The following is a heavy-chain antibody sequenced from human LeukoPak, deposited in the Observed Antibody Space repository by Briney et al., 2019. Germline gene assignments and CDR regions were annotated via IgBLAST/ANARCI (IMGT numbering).Heavy chain of an antibody. J-gene: IGHJ3*02. CDR2: MYYSGST. V-gene: IGHV4-59*01. Sequence: PSETLSLTCTVSGASISSYFWNWIRQPPGRGLEWIGFMYYSGSTKYSPSLKNRVTLSVDTSKNRFSLKLTSVTAADTAVYYCAREQTVAGNAFDIWGQGTMVTVSS. D-gene: IGHD6-19*01. CDR3: AREQTVAGNAFDI. CDR1: GASISSYF.